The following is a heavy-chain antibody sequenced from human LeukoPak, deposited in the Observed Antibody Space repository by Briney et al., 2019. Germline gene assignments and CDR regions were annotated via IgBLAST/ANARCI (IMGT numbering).Heavy chain of an antibody. CDR3: AGVGYNYTDLDY. CDR1: GGSISSSSYY. V-gene: IGHV4-39*07. J-gene: IGHJ4*02. Sequence: PSETLSLTCIVSGGSISSSSYYWVWIRQPPGKGLEWIGSIFYSGSTYYNPSLKSRVTISVDTSKNQFSLKLSSVTAADTAVYYCAGVGYNYTDLDYWGQGTLVTVSS. CDR2: IFYSGST. D-gene: IGHD5-24*01.